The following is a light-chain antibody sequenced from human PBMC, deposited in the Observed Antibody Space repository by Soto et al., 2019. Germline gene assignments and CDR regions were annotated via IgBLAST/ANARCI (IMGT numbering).Light chain of an antibody. CDR2: LDRSGSY. J-gene: IGLJ7*01. Sequence: QSVLTQSSSASASLGSSVKLTCILSSGHSTYIIAWHQQQPGKAPRFLMTLDRSGSYNRGSGVPDRSSGSSSGADRYLTIAHHPVEDEGDYYCETWYSNTHKVFGGGTQLTVL. CDR1: SGHSTYI. V-gene: IGLV4-60*02. CDR3: ETWYSNTHKV.